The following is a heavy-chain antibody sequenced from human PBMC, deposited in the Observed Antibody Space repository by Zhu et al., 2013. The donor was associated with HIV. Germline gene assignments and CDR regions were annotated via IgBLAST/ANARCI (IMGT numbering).Heavy chain of an antibody. D-gene: IGHD2-15*01. CDR3: ARGGLGSSIAFDL. Sequence: VQLMESGGGVVQPGTSLRLTCATSGITVGGSGMHWVRQAPGKGLEWVAVLADDRSKDLSVDGNIEYYLASVKGRFTISRDISKNTLYLQMNSLRLEDTAVYYCARGGLGSSIAFDLWGQGTMVTCLQ. CDR2: LSVDGNIE. CDR1: GITVGGSG. J-gene: IGHJ3*01. V-gene: IGHV3-30*03.